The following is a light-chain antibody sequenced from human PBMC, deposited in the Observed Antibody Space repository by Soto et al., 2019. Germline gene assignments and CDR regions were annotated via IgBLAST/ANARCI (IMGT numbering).Light chain of an antibody. J-gene: IGLJ2*01. Sequence: QSVLTQPASVSGSPGQSITISCTGTSSDVGGYDFVSWYQQHPGKAPKLMIYDVSNRPSGVSDRFSGSKSGNTAYLTISGLQAEDEADYYCSSYTRSTTLVFGGGTKVTVL. CDR1: SSDVGGYDF. V-gene: IGLV2-14*03. CDR3: SSYTRSTTLV. CDR2: DVS.